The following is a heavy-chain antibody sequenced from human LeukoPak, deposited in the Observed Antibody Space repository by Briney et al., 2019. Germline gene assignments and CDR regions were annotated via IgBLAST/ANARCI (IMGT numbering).Heavy chain of an antibody. V-gene: IGHV4-61*02. J-gene: IGHJ4*02. CDR1: GGSISSGSYY. CDR3: ARSQGSGSSYFDY. D-gene: IGHD1-26*01. CDR2: IYTSGST. Sequence: SETLSLTCTVSGGSISSGSYYWSWIRQPAGKGLEWIGRIYTSGSTNYNPSLKSRVTISVDTSKNQFSLKLSSVTAADTAVYYCARSQGSGSSYFDYWGQGTLVTVSS.